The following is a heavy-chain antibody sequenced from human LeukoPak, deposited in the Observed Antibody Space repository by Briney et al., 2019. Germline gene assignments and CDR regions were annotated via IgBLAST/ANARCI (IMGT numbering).Heavy chain of an antibody. V-gene: IGHV3-74*01. CDR2: INSDGSST. CDR1: GFTFSSYW. Sequence: PGGSLRLSCAASGFTFSSYWMHWVRQAPGKGLVWVSRINSDGSSTSYADSVKGRFTISRDNAKNTLYLQMNSLRAEDTAVYYCAKGGTHYYGSGEGVDYWGQGTLVTVSS. J-gene: IGHJ4*02. D-gene: IGHD3-10*01. CDR3: AKGGTHYYGSGEGVDY.